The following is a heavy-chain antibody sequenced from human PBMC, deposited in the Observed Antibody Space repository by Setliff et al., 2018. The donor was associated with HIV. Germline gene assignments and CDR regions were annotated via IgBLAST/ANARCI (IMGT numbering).Heavy chain of an antibody. V-gene: IGHV1-2*02. CDR3: ARGSLLGYFDWLFPD. Sequence: ASVNVSCKASGYTFTGYYMHWVRQAPGQGLEWMGWINPNSGGTNYAQKFQGRVTMTRDTSISTAYMELSRLRSDDTAVYYCARGSLLGYFDWLFPDWGQGTLVTVSS. J-gene: IGHJ4*02. CDR2: INPNSGGT. D-gene: IGHD3-9*01. CDR1: GYTFTGYY.